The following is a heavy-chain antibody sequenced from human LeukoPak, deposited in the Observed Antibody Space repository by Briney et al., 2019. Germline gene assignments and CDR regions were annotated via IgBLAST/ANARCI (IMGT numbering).Heavy chain of an antibody. CDR1: GVSISSYY. Sequence: SETLSLTCTVSGVSISSYYWSWIRQPPGKGLEWIGYIYYSGSTNYNPSLKSRVTISVDTSKNQFSLKLSSVTAADTAVYYCATLGVTTEDYFDYWGQGTLVTVSS. J-gene: IGHJ4*02. CDR2: IYYSGST. D-gene: IGHD4-17*01. V-gene: IGHV4-59*01. CDR3: ATLGVTTEDYFDY.